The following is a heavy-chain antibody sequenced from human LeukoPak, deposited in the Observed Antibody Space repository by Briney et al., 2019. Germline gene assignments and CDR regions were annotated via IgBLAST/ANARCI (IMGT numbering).Heavy chain of an antibody. CDR2: VYTSGST. Sequence: SETLSLTCTVSGGSVSDFFCSWIRQPPGKGLEWIGYVYTSGSTNYDPSLRSRVTISVDTSKNQFSLKLTSVTAADTAVYYCARRRTGSNPFDSWGQGTLVTVSS. D-gene: IGHD2-15*01. CDR1: GGSVSDFF. CDR3: ARRRTGSNPFDS. V-gene: IGHV4-4*09. J-gene: IGHJ4*02.